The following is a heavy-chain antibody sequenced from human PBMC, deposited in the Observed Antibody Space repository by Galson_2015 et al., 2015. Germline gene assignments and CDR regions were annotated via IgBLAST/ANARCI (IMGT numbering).Heavy chain of an antibody. Sequence: SLRLSCAASGFIFSSYSLNWVRQAPGKGLEWVSYISSGSADRYYADSVKGRFTISRDNARNSLYLQMNSLRDEDTAVYYCARGSYDNLAFSADYWGQGTLVTVSS. CDR1: GFIFSSYS. CDR3: ARGSYDNLAFSADY. J-gene: IGHJ4*02. D-gene: IGHD3-9*01. CDR2: ISSGSADR. V-gene: IGHV3-48*02.